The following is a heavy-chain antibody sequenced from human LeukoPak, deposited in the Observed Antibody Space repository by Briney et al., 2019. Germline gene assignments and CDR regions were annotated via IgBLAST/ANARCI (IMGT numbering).Heavy chain of an antibody. CDR1: GFTFSSYA. CDR3: AKRPGGHCSSTSRYSPFDY. Sequence: GGSLRLSCAASGFTFSSYAMSWVRQAPGKGLERVSAISGSGGSTYYADSVKGRFTISRDNSKNTLYLQMNSLGAEDTAVYYCAKRPGGHCSSTSRYSPFDYWGQGTLVTVSS. J-gene: IGHJ4*02. CDR2: ISGSGGST. D-gene: IGHD2-2*01. V-gene: IGHV3-23*01.